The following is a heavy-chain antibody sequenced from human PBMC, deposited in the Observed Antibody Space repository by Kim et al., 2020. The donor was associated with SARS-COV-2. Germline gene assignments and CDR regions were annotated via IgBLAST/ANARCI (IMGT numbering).Heavy chain of an antibody. CDR1: GGSISSYY. V-gene: IGHV4-59*13. Sequence: SETLSLTCTVSGGSISSYYWSWIRQPPGKGLEWIGYIYYSGSTNYNPSLKSRVTISVDTSKNQFSLKLSSVTAADTAVYYCARSRGLGVYYFDYWGQGTLVTVSS. J-gene: IGHJ4*02. CDR3: ARSRGLGVYYFDY. CDR2: IYYSGST. D-gene: IGHD3-10*01.